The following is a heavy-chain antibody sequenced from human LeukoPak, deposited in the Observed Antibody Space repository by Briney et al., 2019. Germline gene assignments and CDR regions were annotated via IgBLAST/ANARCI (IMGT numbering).Heavy chain of an antibody. CDR3: AKGLGFRSGWYWGGFDY. D-gene: IGHD6-13*01. Sequence: GGSLRLSCAASGFTFSSYAMSWVSQAPGKGLEWVSTISGSGDSTYYADSVKGRFTISRHTSKNTLFLQMNSLRAEDTAVYACAKGLGFRSGWYWGGFDYWGQGTLVTVSS. V-gene: IGHV3-23*01. CDR1: GFTFSSYA. CDR2: ISGSGDST. J-gene: IGHJ4*02.